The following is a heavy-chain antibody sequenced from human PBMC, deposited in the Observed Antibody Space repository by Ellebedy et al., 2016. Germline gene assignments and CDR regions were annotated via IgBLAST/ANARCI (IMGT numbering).Heavy chain of an antibody. CDR3: ARAEIGYDFWSGYYGSQWFNP. CDR1: GGSFSGYY. Sequence: SETLSLXXAVYGGSFSGYYWRWIRQLPGKGLEWIGEINHSGSTNYNPSLKSRVTISVDTSKNQFSLKLSSVTAADTAVYYCARAEIGYDFWSGYYGSQWFNPWGQGTLVTVSS. V-gene: IGHV4-34*01. D-gene: IGHD3-3*01. CDR2: INHSGST. J-gene: IGHJ5*02.